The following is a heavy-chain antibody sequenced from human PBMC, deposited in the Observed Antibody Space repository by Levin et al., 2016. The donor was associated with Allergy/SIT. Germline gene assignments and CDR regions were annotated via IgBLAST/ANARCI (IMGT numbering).Heavy chain of an antibody. CDR2: ISYDGSNK. CDR3: AKSLHGCSGGSCYFFDY. CDR1: GFTFSSYG. V-gene: IGHV3-30*18. J-gene: IGHJ4*02. Sequence: GGSLRLSCAASGFTFSSYGMHWVRQAPGKGLEWVAVISYDGSNKYYADSVKGRFTISRDNSKNTLYLQMNSLRAEDTAVYYCAKSLHGCSGGSCYFFDYWGQGTLVTVSS. D-gene: IGHD2-15*01.